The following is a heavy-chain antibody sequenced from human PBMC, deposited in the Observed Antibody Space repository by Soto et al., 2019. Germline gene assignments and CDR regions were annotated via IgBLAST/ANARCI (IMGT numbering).Heavy chain of an antibody. D-gene: IGHD5-18*01. Sequence: GASVKVSCKASGGTFSSYAISWVRQAPGQGLEWMGGIISIFGTANYAQKFQGRVTITADESTSTAYMELSSLRSEETAVYYCASGQSIQLPDYWGQGTLVTVSS. CDR1: GGTFSSYA. J-gene: IGHJ4*02. V-gene: IGHV1-69*13. CDR3: ASGQSIQLPDY. CDR2: IISIFGTA.